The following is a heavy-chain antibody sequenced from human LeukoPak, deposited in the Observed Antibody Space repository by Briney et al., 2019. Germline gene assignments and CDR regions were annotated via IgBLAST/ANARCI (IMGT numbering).Heavy chain of an antibody. V-gene: IGHV3-74*01. CDR3: ARSDSGQIDY. J-gene: IGHJ4*02. Sequence: GGSLRLSCATSGFTLSSHWMHWVRQAPGKGLVWVSRINSDGSSTTYADSVKGRFTISRDNAKNTLYLQMNSLRAEDTALYYCARSDSGQIDYWGQGTVVSVSS. D-gene: IGHD5-12*01. CDR1: GFTLSSHW. CDR2: INSDGSST.